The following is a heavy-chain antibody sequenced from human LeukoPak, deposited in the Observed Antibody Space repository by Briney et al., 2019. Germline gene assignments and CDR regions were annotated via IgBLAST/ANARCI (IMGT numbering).Heavy chain of an antibody. D-gene: IGHD3-3*01. Sequence: GGSLRLSCAASGFTFSSYWMSWVRQAPGKGLEWVAVISYDGSNKYYADSVKGRFTISRDNSKNTLYLQMNSLRVEDTAVYYCARGGITIFGVEEGAFDIWGQGTMVTVSS. CDR1: GFTFSSYW. J-gene: IGHJ3*02. V-gene: IGHV3-30-3*01. CDR3: ARGGITIFGVEEGAFDI. CDR2: ISYDGSNK.